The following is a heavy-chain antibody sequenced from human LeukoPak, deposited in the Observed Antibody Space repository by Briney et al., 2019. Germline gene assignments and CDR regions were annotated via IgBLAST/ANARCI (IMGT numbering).Heavy chain of an antibody. J-gene: IGHJ4*02. Sequence: GGSLRLSCAASGFTFSSYWMHWVRQAPGKGLVWVSRIASDGSTVYADSVKGRFTISRDNAKDTVYLQMNSLRVEDTAVYYCIGSGGWPGYWGQGTLVTVSS. CDR3: IGSGGWPGY. CDR1: GFTFSSYW. CDR2: IASDGST. V-gene: IGHV3-74*01. D-gene: IGHD1-26*01.